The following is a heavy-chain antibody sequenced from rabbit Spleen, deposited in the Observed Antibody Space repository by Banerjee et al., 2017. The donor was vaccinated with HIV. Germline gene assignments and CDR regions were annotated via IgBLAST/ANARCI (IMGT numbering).Heavy chain of an antibody. D-gene: IGHD2-1*01. J-gene: IGHJ4*01. CDR1: GFSFSSSYD. CDR2: IYAAGNVDT. V-gene: IGHV1S45*01. CDR3: ARGVYDDYDTYYFDL. Sequence: QEQLVESGGGLVKPGASLTLTCTASGFSFSSSYDMCWVRQAPGKGLEWIACIYAAGNVDTDYANWATGRFTVSKTSSTTVTLQMTSLTAADTATYFCARGVYDDYDTYYFDLWGQGTLVTVS.